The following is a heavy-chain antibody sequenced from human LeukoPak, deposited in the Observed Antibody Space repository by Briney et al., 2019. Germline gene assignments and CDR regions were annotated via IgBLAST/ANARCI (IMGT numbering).Heavy chain of an antibody. CDR1: GFTVSGNH. CDR2: IYSGGTT. Sequence: PGGSLRLSCAASGFTVSGNHMSWVRQVPGKGLNWVSIIYSGGTTYYADSVKGRFTISRDNSKNTLYLQMNSLRAEDTAVYYCARDADYGGSPDAFDIWGRGTIVTVSS. D-gene: IGHD4-23*01. CDR3: ARDADYGGSPDAFDI. J-gene: IGHJ3*02. V-gene: IGHV3-53*01.